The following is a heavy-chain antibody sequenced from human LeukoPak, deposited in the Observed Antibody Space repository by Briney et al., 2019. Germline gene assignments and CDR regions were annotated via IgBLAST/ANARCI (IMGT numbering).Heavy chain of an antibody. J-gene: IGHJ6*02. Sequence: QTGGSLRLSCAASGFTVSSNYMSWVRQAPGKGLEWVSVIYSGGSTYYADSVKGRFTISRDNSKNTLYLQMNSLRAEDTAVYYCARERVVAVAGTGYYYYYGMDVWGQGTTVTVSS. V-gene: IGHV3-53*01. CDR1: GFTVSSNY. CDR3: ARERVVAVAGTGYYYYYGMDV. D-gene: IGHD6-19*01. CDR2: IYSGGST.